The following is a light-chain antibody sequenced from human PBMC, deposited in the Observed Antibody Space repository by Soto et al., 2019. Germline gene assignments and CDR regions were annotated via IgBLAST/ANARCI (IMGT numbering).Light chain of an antibody. CDR1: QSVSSTY. CDR2: GAS. J-gene: IGKJ1*01. CDR3: QQFGSSPRT. V-gene: IGKV3-20*01. Sequence: VFTQSPGTLSLSPGERATLSCRASQSVSSTYLAWYQQKPGQAPRLLIYGASSRATGIPDRFSGSGSGTDFTLTISRLEPEDFAVYYCQQFGSSPRTLGQGTKVDTK.